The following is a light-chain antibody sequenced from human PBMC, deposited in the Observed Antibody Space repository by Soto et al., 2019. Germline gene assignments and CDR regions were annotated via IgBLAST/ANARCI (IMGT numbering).Light chain of an antibody. V-gene: IGLV1-44*01. CDR3: AAWDDSLNGHDV. J-gene: IGLJ1*01. Sequence: QSALTQPPSASGAPGQKVTISCSGSTSNIGRNTVNWYQQLPGATPTLLIYSTRDRASGVPDRFSGSKSGTSASLEISGVQSGDEADYYCAAWDDSLNGHDVFGTGTKVTVL. CDR1: TSNIGRNT. CDR2: STR.